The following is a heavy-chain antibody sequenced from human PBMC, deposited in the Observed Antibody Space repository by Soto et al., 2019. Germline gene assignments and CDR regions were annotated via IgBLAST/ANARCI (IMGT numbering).Heavy chain of an antibody. J-gene: IGHJ4*02. CDR2: ISYDGSNQ. CDR3: AKDQASGQGSFDS. Sequence: GGSLRLSCAASGFTFNIYGMHWVRQAPDKGLEWVALISYDGSNQYYADSVKGRFTISRDNSKNTLFLQMNSLRDDDTAVYYCAKDQASGQGSFDSWGQGTLATVSS. V-gene: IGHV3-30*18. CDR1: GFTFNIYG.